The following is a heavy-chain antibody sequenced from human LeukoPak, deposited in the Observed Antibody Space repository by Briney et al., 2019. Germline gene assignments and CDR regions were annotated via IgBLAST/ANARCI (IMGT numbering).Heavy chain of an antibody. J-gene: IGHJ3*02. V-gene: IGHV4-39*07. Sequence: PSETLSITCTVSGGSISSTSYYWGWIRQPPGKGLEWIGSIYYSGSTYYNPSLRSRVTISVDTSKNQFSLKLSSVTAADTAVYYCARDISVTMIVVAPGAAFDIWGQGTMVTVSS. CDR3: ARDISVTMIVVAPGAAFDI. D-gene: IGHD3-22*01. CDR1: GGSISSTSYY. CDR2: IYYSGST.